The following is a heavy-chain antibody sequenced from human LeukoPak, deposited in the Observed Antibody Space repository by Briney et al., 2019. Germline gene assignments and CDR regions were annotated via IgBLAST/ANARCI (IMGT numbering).Heavy chain of an antibody. D-gene: IGHD2-2*02. Sequence: ASVKVSCKASGYTFTGYYMHWVRQAPGQGLEWMGWINPNSGGTNYAQKFQGRVTMTRDTSISTAYTELSRLRSDDTAVYYCARDLGYCSSTSCYSVVYWGQGTLVTVSS. CDR3: ARDLGYCSSTSCYSVVY. J-gene: IGHJ4*02. CDR2: INPNSGGT. V-gene: IGHV1-2*02. CDR1: GYTFTGYY.